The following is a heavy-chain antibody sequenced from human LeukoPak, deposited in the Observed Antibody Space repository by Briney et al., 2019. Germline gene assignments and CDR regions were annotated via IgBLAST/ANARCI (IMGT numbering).Heavy chain of an antibody. CDR1: GFSVSSNY. CDR3: IVFGDSNH. J-gene: IGHJ5*02. V-gene: IGHV3-53*01. CDR2: FFTNGNT. Sequence: PGGSLRLSCVVSGFSVSSNYMSWVRQAPGKGLEWVSSFFTNGNTYYADSVKGRFTISRDNSKNTVYLQMNRLRAEDTAVYYCIVFGDSNHWGQGTLVTVSS. D-gene: IGHD4-17*01.